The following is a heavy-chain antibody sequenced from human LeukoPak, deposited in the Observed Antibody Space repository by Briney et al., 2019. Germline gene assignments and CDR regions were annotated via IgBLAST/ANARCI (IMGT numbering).Heavy chain of an antibody. V-gene: IGHV4-59*01. CDR1: GGSISSYY. CDR3: ARDGAATGTNWYFDL. D-gene: IGHD6-13*01. J-gene: IGHJ2*01. CDR2: IYYSGST. Sequence: SETLSLTCTVSGGSISSYYWSWIRQPPGKGLEWIAYIYYSGSTNYNPSLKSRVTISVDTSKNQFSLKLNSVTAADTAVYYCARDGAATGTNWYFDLWGRGTLVTVSS.